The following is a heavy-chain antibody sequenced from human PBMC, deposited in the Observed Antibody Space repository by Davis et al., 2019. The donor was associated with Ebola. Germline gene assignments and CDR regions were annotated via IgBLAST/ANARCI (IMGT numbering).Heavy chain of an antibody. D-gene: IGHD6-19*01. Sequence: MPGGSLRLSCNVSGGSISSSSYYWGWIRQPPGKGLEWIGSIYYSGSTYYNPSLKSRVTISVDTSKNQFSLKLSSVTAADTAVYYCARGAKQWLATMDVWGQGTTVTVSS. V-gene: IGHV4-39*01. CDR1: GGSISSSSYY. CDR2: IYYSGST. CDR3: ARGAKQWLATMDV. J-gene: IGHJ6*02.